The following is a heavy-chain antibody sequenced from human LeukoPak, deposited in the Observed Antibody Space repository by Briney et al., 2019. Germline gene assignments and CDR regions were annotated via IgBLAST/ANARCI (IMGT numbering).Heavy chain of an antibody. CDR2: ISSGGGTI. J-gene: IGHJ4*02. D-gene: IGHD6-13*01. CDR3: ARDLSSIWYFFVY. V-gene: IGHV3-48*02. CDR1: GFPLNSYR. Sequence: GGSLRLSCTSWGFPLNSYRINWLRQAPGKGLEWVSYISSGGGTIYYADSVKGRFTISRDNAKNSLYLQMNSLRDEDTAVYYCARDLSSIWYFFVYWGQGALVTVSS.